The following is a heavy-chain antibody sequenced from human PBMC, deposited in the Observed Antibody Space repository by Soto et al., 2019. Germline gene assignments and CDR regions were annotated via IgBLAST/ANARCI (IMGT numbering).Heavy chain of an antibody. CDR2: IIPILGIA. CDR1: GGTFSSYT. V-gene: IGHV1-69*02. Sequence: QVQLVQSGAAVKKPGSSVKVSCKASGGTFSSYTSSWVRQAPGQGREWMGRIIPILGIANYAQKFQGSVTITADKSTSTAYMELSSLRSEDTAVYYCAMEYCSSTSCYRDYWGHGTLVPASS. D-gene: IGHD2-2*02. CDR3: AMEYCSSTSCYRDY. J-gene: IGHJ4*01.